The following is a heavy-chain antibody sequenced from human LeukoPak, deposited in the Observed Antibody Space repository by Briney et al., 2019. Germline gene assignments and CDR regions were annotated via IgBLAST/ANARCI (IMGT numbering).Heavy chain of an antibody. CDR1: GGSFSGYY. J-gene: IGHJ4*02. V-gene: IGHV4-34*01. Sequence: SETLSLTCAVYGGSFSGYYWSWIRQPPGKGLEWIGEINHSGSTNYNPSLKSRVTISVDTSKNQFSLKLSSVTAADTAVYYCARGDSGSSTYYFDYWGQGTLVTVSS. D-gene: IGHD1-26*01. CDR3: ARGDSGSSTYYFDY. CDR2: INHSGST.